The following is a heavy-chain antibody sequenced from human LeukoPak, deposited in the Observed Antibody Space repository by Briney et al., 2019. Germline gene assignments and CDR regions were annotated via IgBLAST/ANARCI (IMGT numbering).Heavy chain of an antibody. CDR1: GYTFTSYG. J-gene: IGHJ6*02. CDR2: ISAYNGNT. D-gene: IGHD6-19*01. Sequence: ASVKVSCKASGYTFTSYGISWVRQAPGQGLEWMGWISAYNGNTNYAQKLQGRVTMTTDTSTSTAYMELRSLRSDDTAVYYCARDIAEAAGETYYYYGMDVWGQGTTVTVSS. CDR3: ARDIAEAAGETYYYYGMDV. V-gene: IGHV1-18*01.